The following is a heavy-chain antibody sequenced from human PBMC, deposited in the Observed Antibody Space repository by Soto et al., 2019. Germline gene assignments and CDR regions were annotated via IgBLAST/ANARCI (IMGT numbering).Heavy chain of an antibody. CDR3: ARSWPPNWNYRPYYGMDV. V-gene: IGHV4-59*01. J-gene: IGHJ6*02. Sequence: QVQLQESGPGLVKPSETLSLTCTVSGGSISSYYWSWIRQPPRKGLEWIWYIYYSGSTNYNPSLKSRVTISVDTSKNQFSLKLSSVTAAATAVYYCARSWPPNWNYRPYYGMDVWGQGTTVTVSS. CDR1: GGSISSYY. D-gene: IGHD1-7*01. CDR2: IYYSGST.